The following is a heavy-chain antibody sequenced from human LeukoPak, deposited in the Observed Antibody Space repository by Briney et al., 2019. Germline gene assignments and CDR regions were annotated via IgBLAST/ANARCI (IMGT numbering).Heavy chain of an antibody. J-gene: IGHJ6*03. D-gene: IGHD2-8*01. CDR2: ISYDGSNK. Sequence: SCKASGGTFSSYAMHWVRQAPGKGLEWVAVISYDGSNKYYADSVKGRFTISRDNSKNTLYLQMNSLRAEDTAVYYCAREGCTNGVCYSSYYYYMDVWGKGTTVTVSS. CDR3: AREGCTNGVCYSSYYYYMDV. V-gene: IGHV3-30*04. CDR1: GGTFSSYA.